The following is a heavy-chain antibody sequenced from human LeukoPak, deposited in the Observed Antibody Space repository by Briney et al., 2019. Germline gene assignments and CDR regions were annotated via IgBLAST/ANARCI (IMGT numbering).Heavy chain of an antibody. J-gene: IGHJ1*01. CDR3: ARAGDVGFQH. CDR1: GGSISSSSYY. V-gene: IGHV4-39*01. CDR2: IYYSGST. Sequence: PSETLSLTCTVSGGSISSSSYYWGWIRQPPGKGLEWIGSIYYSGSTYYNPSLKSRVTISVDTSKNQFSLKLSSVTAADTAVYYCARAGDVGFQHWGQGTLVTVSS. D-gene: IGHD2-21*01.